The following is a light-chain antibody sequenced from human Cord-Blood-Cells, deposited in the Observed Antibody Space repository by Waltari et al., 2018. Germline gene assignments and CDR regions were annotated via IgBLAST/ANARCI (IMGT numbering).Light chain of an antibody. CDR3: QQRSNWPPT. CDR2: DAS. CDR1: QSVSSY. V-gene: IGKV3-11*01. J-gene: IGKJ4*01. Sequence: EIVLTQSPATLSLSPGERDTLSCRASQSVSSYLAWYQQKPGQAPRLLIYDASNRATGIPARFSGSVSGTDFTLTISSLEPEDFAVYYCQQRSNWPPTFGGGTKVEIK.